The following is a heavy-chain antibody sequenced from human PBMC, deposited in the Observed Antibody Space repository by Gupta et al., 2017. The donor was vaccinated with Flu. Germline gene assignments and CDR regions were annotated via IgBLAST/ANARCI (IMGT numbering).Heavy chain of an antibody. V-gene: IGHV1-69*01. Sequence: GRVTITADESTSTAYMELSSLRSEDTAVYYCARDMVYANIRDDAFDIWGQGTMVTVSS. D-gene: IGHD2-8*01. CDR3: ARDMVYANIRDDAFDI. J-gene: IGHJ3*02.